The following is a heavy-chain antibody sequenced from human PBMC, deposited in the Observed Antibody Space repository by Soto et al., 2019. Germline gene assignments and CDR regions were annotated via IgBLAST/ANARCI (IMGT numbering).Heavy chain of an antibody. CDR1: GFTFTSSA. V-gene: IGHV1-58*02. D-gene: IGHD3-22*01. CDR3: TTDRFGFYDSRGSYWPLDAYDI. J-gene: IGHJ3*02. Sequence: SAKVSCKASGFTFTSSAMQWVRQARGQRLEWIGWIVVGSGNTNYAQKFQERVTITRDMSTSTAYMELSSLRSEDTAMYYCTTDRFGFYDSRGSYWPLDAYDIWGQGTMVTVSS. CDR2: IVVGSGNT.